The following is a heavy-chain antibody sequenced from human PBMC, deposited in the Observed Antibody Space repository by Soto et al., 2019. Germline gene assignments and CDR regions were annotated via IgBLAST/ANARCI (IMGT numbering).Heavy chain of an antibody. Sequence: SETLSLTXTVSGGSISSYYWSWIRQPPGKGLEWIGYIYYSGSTNYNPSLKSRVTISVDTSKNQFSLKLSSVTAADTAAYYCGSYGATTRAGYYFYYMDVWGKGTTVTVSS. CDR3: GSYGATTRAGYYFYYMDV. D-gene: IGHD5-12*01. CDR2: IYYSGST. J-gene: IGHJ6*03. CDR1: GGSISSYY. V-gene: IGHV4-59*08.